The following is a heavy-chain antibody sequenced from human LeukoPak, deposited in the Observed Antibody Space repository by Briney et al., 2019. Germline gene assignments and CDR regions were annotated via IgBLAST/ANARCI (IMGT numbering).Heavy chain of an antibody. D-gene: IGHD6-19*01. CDR2: IYYSGST. CDR3: ARDSSGWPASQGAFDI. CDR1: GGSISSYY. J-gene: IGHJ3*02. V-gene: IGHV4-59*01. Sequence: SETLSLTCTVSGGSISSYYWSWIRQPPGKGLEWIGYIYYSGSTNYNPSLKSPVTISVDTSKNQFSLKLSSVTAADTAVYYCARDSSGWPASQGAFDIWGQGTMVTVSS.